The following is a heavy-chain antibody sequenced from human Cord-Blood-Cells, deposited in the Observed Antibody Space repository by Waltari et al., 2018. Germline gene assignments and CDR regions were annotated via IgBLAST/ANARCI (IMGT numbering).Heavy chain of an antibody. J-gene: IGHJ6*02. CDR3: ASYSGYDYYYYGMDV. Sequence: QVQLVQSGAEVKKPGSSVKVSCKASGGTFSSYAISWVRQAPGQGLEWMVGIIPIFGTATHAQKFQGRVTTTADKSTSTAYMGLSSLRSEDTAVYYCASYSGYDYYYYGMDVWGQGTTVTVSS. D-gene: IGHD5-12*01. CDR1: GGTFSSYA. V-gene: IGHV1-69*06. CDR2: IIPIFGTA.